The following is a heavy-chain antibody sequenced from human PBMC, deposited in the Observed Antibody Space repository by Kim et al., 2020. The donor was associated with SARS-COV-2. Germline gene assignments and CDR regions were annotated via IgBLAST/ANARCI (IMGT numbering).Heavy chain of an antibody. CDR3: ARDRNVGWSRSYPRDF. V-gene: IGHV3-11*06. CDR2: ISSGSEYT. Sequence: GGSLRLSCAASGFTFGNYDMSWIRQAPGKGLEWISSISSGSEYTKYADTVRGRFTITRDNVKNSLYLQMNSLRAEDAAVYYCARDRNVGWSRSYPRDFWGPGTLVTVSS. J-gene: IGHJ4*02. CDR1: GFTFGNYD. D-gene: IGHD1-26*01.